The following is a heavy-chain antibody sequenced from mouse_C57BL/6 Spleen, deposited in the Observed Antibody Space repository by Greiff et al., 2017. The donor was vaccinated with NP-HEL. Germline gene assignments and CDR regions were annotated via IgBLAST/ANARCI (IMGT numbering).Heavy chain of an antibody. J-gene: IGHJ4*01. CDR2: ISYDGSN. CDR3: ARDNYYPGEY. CDR1: GYSITSGYY. Sequence: VQLQQSGPGLVKPSQSLSLTCSVTGYSITSGYYWNWIRQFPGNKLEWMGYISYDGSNNYNPSLKNRISFTRDTSKNPFFLKLNSVTTEDTATYYCARDNYYPGEYWGQGTSVTVSS. V-gene: IGHV3-6*01. D-gene: IGHD1-1*01.